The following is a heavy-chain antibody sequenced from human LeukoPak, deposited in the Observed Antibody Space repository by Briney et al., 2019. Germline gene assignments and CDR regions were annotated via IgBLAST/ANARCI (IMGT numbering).Heavy chain of an antibody. D-gene: IGHD1-1*01. CDR3: ARDPNWNPNYYYMQV. CDR1: GFTFRSYA. J-gene: IGHJ6*03. CDR2: VSYDGSYK. V-gene: IGHV3-30*04. Sequence: GGSLRLSCAASGFTFRSYAMHWVRQAPGKGLEWVAVVSYDGSYKYYADSVKGRSTISRDNSKSTLYLQMDSLITGDTAVYYCARDPNWNPNYYYMQVWGKGTKVTVSS.